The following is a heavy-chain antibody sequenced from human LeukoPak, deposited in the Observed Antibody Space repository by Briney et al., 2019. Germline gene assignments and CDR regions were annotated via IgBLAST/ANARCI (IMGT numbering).Heavy chain of an antibody. V-gene: IGHV1-2*02. CDR1: GYTFTGYY. CDR3: ARSVDTAMVYYFDY. D-gene: IGHD5-18*01. CDR2: INPNSGGT. J-gene: IGHJ4*02. Sequence: GASVKVSCKASGYTFTGYYMHWVRQAPGQGLEWMGWINPNSGGTNYARKFQGRVTMTRDTSISTAYMELSRLRSDDTAVYYCARSVDTAMVYYFDYWGQGTLVTVSS.